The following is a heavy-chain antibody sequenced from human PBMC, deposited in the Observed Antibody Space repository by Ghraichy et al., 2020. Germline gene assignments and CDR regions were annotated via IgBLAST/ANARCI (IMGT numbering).Heavy chain of an antibody. D-gene: IGHD3-9*01. J-gene: IGHJ5*02. CDR2: ISWNSGRI. Sequence: ALRLSCAASGFTFEDYAMHWVRQVPGKGLEWVSGISWNSGRIGYADSVKGRFTISRDNAKNSLYLQMNSLRAEDTALYYCAKGPNYDILTGYGINWFDPWGQGTLVTVSS. CDR1: GFTFEDYA. V-gene: IGHV3-9*01. CDR3: AKGPNYDILTGYGINWFDP.